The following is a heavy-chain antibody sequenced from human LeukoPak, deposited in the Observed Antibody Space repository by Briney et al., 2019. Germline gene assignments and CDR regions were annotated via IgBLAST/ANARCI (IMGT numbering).Heavy chain of an antibody. J-gene: IGHJ4*02. D-gene: IGHD6-6*01. CDR3: ARDSSSYYFDY. V-gene: IGHV3-66*01. CDR2: IYTGGTT. CDR1: GFSVTSDH. Sequence: GGSLRLSCAASGFSVTSDHMNWVRQAPGKGLEWVSIIYTGGTTHYADSLNDRFTISRDDSINTLYLQMNSLRAEDTAVYYCARDSSSYYFDYWGQGTLVTVSS.